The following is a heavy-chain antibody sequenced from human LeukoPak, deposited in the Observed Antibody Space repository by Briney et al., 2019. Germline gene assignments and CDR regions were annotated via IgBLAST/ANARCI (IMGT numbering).Heavy chain of an antibody. CDR1: GGSISSYY. Sequence: SETLSLTCTVSGGSISSYYWSWIRQPAGKGLEWIGRIYTSGSTNYNPSLKSRVTMSVDTSKNQFSLKLSSETAADTAVYYCAGSYDSSGYYYFWQAFDIWGQGTMVTVSS. CDR2: IYTSGST. J-gene: IGHJ3*02. V-gene: IGHV4-4*07. CDR3: AGSYDSSGYYYFWQAFDI. D-gene: IGHD3-22*01.